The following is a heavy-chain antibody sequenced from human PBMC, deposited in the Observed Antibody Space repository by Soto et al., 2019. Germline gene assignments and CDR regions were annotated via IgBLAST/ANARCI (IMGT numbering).Heavy chain of an antibody. J-gene: IGHJ4*02. CDR2: ISNPGNT. Sequence: VQLQESGPRLVRPSETLSLSCTVSGGSISGYYWNWIRQPPGRGLEWIGYISNPGNTNYNPSLKSRVSISVDTSKNQVSLNLRAVTAEDTALYYCARDSAVGSSKRGFEYWGQGTLVTVSS. CDR1: GGSISGYY. D-gene: IGHD2-2*01. V-gene: IGHV4-59*01. CDR3: ARDSAVGSSKRGFEY.